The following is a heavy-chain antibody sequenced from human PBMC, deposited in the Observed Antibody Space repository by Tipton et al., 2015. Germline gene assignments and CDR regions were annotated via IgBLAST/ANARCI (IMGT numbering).Heavy chain of an antibody. J-gene: IGHJ5*01. D-gene: IGHD3-3*01. CDR1: GGSISNDY. Sequence: TLSLTCTVSGGSISNDYWTWIRQPPGKGLEWLGYIFDDRSISYNPSLKTRVTISRDTSKNQFSLKLSSVTAADTAMYYCATTRITLFENWFDSWGQGTLVTVSS. CDR2: IFDDRSI. CDR3: ATTRITLFENWFDS. V-gene: IGHV4-59*07.